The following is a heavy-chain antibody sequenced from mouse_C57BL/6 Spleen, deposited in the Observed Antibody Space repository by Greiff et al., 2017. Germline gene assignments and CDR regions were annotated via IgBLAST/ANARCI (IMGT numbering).Heavy chain of an antibody. CDR2: IYTRDGSN. D-gene: IGHD2-5*01. V-gene: IGHV1-85*01. CDR1: GYTFTSYD. Sequence: QVQLKESGPELVKPGASVKLSCKASGYTFTSYDINWVKQRPGQGLEWIGWIYTRDGSNKYNEKFKGKATLTVDTSSSTAYMELHSLTSEDSAVYFCARCYSNYNWYFDVWGTGTTVTVSS. J-gene: IGHJ1*03. CDR3: ARCYSNYNWYFDV.